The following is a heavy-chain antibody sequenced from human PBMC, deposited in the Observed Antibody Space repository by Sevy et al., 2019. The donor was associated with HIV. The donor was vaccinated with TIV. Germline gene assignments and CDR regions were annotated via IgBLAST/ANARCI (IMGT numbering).Heavy chain of an antibody. D-gene: IGHD3-22*01. Sequence: GESLKISCKGSGYSFTDHWIGWVRQKPGRGLGWMGIIYPDDSETRYSPSFQGQVTFSADKSINTAYLQWSRLKASDTAMYYCATSRSGYLDSSGYYIYWGQGTLVTVSS. CDR2: IYPDDSET. J-gene: IGHJ4*02. CDR3: ATSRSGYLDSSGYYIY. V-gene: IGHV5-51*01. CDR1: GYSFTDHW.